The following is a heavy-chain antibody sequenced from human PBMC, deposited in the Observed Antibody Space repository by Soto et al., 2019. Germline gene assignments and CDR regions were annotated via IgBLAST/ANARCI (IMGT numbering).Heavy chain of an antibody. CDR1: GYTFTSYG. J-gene: IGHJ6*02. V-gene: IGHV1-18*04. Sequence: QVQLVQSGAEVKKPGASVKVSCKASGYTFTSYGISWVRQAPGQGLEWMGWISAYNGNTNYARKLQGRVTMTTDTSTSTAYMELRSLRSDDTAVYYCARDTPPYGDYYYYGMDVWGQGTTVTVSS. CDR2: ISAYNGNT. D-gene: IGHD4-17*01. CDR3: ARDTPPYGDYYYYGMDV.